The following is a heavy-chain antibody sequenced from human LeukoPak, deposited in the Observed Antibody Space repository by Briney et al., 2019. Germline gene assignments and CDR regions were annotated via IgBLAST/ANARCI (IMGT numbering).Heavy chain of an antibody. CDR3: ARHGEKRYNWLDL. CDR1: GFSFSNYG. Sequence: GGSLRLSCAASGFSFSNYGMNWVRQAPGKGLEWVSGISRSGDSTYYAASVKGRFTISRDNSENTLFLQMNSLRVGDTAVYYCARHGEKRYNWLDLWGQGTLVTVSS. CDR2: ISRSGDST. D-gene: IGHD3-9*01. V-gene: IGHV3-23*01. J-gene: IGHJ5*02.